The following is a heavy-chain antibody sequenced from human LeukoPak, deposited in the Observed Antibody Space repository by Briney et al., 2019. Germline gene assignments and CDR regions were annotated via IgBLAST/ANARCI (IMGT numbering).Heavy chain of an antibody. CDR3: ARDSFAPS. Sequence: SETLSLTCAVYGGSFTGYYWSWVRQPPGRGLEWVGEINQSGSTNYNPSLKSRVTISADTSKNQFSLKLSSVTAADTAVYYCARDSFAPSWGRGTLVTVSS. D-gene: IGHD2/OR15-2a*01. CDR2: INQSGST. J-gene: IGHJ4*02. CDR1: GGSFTGYY. V-gene: IGHV4-34*01.